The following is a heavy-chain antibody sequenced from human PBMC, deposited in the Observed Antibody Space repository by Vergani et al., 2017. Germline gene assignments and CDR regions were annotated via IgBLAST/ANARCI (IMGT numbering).Heavy chain of an antibody. CDR2: ISSSSSYI. V-gene: IGHV3-21*01. J-gene: IGHJ4*02. CDR3: ARDSFSGYCSSTSCQYYFDY. CDR1: GFTFSSYS. Sequence: EVQLVESGGGLVKPGGSLRLSCAASGFTFSSYSMNWVRQAPGKGLEWVSSISSSSSYIYYADSVKGRFTISRDNAKNSLYLQMNSLRAEETAVYYCARDSFSGYCSSTSCQYYFDYWGQGTLVTVSS. D-gene: IGHD2-2*01.